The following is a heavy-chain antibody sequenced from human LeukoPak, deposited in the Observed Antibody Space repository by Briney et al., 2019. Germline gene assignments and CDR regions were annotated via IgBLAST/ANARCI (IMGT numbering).Heavy chain of an antibody. D-gene: IGHD3-22*01. V-gene: IGHV1-18*01. Sequence: ASVKVSCKASGYTFTSYGISWVRQAPGQGLEWMGWISAYNGNTNYAQKLQGRVTMTTDTSTSKGYTELRSLRSDDTAVYYCARAVLSYYYDSSGYSGVDYWGQGTLVTVSS. J-gene: IGHJ4*02. CDR3: ARAVLSYYYDSSGYSGVDY. CDR1: GYTFTSYG. CDR2: ISAYNGNT.